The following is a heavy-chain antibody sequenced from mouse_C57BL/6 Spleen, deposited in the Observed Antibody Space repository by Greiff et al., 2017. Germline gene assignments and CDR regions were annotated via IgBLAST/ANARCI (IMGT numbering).Heavy chain of an antibody. CDR3: ARCEQSTTVVVDLCG. V-gene: IGHV1-72*01. J-gene: IGHJ2*01. Sequence: VQLQQPGAELVKPGASVKLSCKASGYTFTSYWMHWVKQRPGRGLEWIGSIDPNSGGTKYNEKFKSKATLTGDKPSSTAYKQLSSLTSEDSAVYCWARCEQSTTVVVDLCGWGQGTTVTVAS. D-gene: IGHD1-1*01. CDR1: GYTFTSYW. CDR2: IDPNSGGT.